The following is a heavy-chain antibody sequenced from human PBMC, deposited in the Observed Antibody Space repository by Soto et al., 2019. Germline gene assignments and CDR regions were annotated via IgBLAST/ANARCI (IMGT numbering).Heavy chain of an antibody. D-gene: IGHD3-3*01. V-gene: IGHV2-5*02. CDR2: IYWDDDK. CDR3: AHRPTSATIFAINAFDI. CDR1: GFSLSTSGVG. J-gene: IGHJ3*02. Sequence: SGPTLVNPTQTLTLTCTFSGFSLSTSGVGVGWIRQPPGKALEWLALIYWDDDKRYSPSLKSRLTITKDTSKNQVVLTMTNMDPVDTATYYCAHRPTSATIFAINAFDIWGQGTLVTLSS.